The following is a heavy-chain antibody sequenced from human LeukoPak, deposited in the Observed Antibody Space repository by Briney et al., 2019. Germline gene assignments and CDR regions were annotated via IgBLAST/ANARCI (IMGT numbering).Heavy chain of an antibody. V-gene: IGHV4-30-2*01. CDR3: ARGGRITMVRGPPKGWFDP. Sequence: SETLSLTCAVSGGSISSGGYSWSWIRQPPGKGLEWIGYIYHSGSTYYNPSLKSRVTISVDRSKNQFSLKLWSVTAADTAVYYCARGGRITMVRGPPKGWFDPWGQGTLVTVSS. D-gene: IGHD3-10*01. CDR1: GGSISSGGYS. CDR2: IYHSGST. J-gene: IGHJ5*02.